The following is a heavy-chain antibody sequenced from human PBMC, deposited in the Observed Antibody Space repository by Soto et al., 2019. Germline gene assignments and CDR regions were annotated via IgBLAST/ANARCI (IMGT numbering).Heavy chain of an antibody. CDR1: GYSFTNYG. Sequence: QLQLVQSGPEVKNPGASVKVSCKASGYSFTNYGITWVRQAPGQGLEWMGWITAYNGNTHHAQNLQGRVTMTTDTSTSTAYMELWRLRSDDTAVYYCARAYSYGSYWYFDLWGRGTLVTVSS. CDR2: ITAYNGNT. J-gene: IGHJ2*01. V-gene: IGHV1-18*04. CDR3: ARAYSYGSYWYFDL. D-gene: IGHD5-18*01.